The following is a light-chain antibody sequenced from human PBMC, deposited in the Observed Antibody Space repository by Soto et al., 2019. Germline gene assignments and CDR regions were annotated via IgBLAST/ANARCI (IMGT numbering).Light chain of an antibody. CDR3: QQYNNWRGT. V-gene: IGKV3-15*01. J-gene: IGKJ4*01. CDR1: QSVSSN. Sequence: EIVMTQSPATLSVSAGERATLSCRASQSVSSNLAWYQQKPGQAPRLLIYGASTRATGIPARFSGSGSGTEFTLTISSLQSEDFAVYYCQQYNNWRGTFGGGTKVEIK. CDR2: GAS.